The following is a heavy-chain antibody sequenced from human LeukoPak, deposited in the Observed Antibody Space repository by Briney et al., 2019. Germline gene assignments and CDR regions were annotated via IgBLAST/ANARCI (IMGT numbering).Heavy chain of an antibody. V-gene: IGHV4-34*01. Sequence: PSETLSLTCAVYGGSFSGYYWSWIRQPPGKGLEWIGEINHSGSTNYNPSLKSRVTISVDTPKNQFSLKLSSVTAADTAVYYCAREYCGGDCYPDYWGQGTLVTVSS. CDR2: INHSGST. J-gene: IGHJ4*02. CDR1: GGSFSGYY. D-gene: IGHD2-21*01. CDR3: AREYCGGDCYPDY.